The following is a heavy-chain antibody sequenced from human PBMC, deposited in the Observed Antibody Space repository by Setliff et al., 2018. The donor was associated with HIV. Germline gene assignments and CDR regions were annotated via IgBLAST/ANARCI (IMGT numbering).Heavy chain of an antibody. J-gene: IGHJ4*02. D-gene: IGHD3-10*01. CDR3: ARDRYAGEIDY. CDR2: IHTSGNT. CDR1: GGSISSGSYY. V-gene: IGHV4-61*02. Sequence: PSETLSLTCTVSGGSISSGSYYWGWIRQPAGKGLEWIGRIHTSGNTNYNPSLKSRVTISVDTSKNQFSLKLSSVTAADTAVYYCARDRYAGEIDYWGQGTLVTVSS.